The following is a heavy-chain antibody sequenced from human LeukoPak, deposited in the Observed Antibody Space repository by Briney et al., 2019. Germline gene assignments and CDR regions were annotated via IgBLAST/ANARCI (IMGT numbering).Heavy chain of an antibody. V-gene: IGHV4-30-2*01. Sequence: PSETLSLTCAVSDGSISSGGYSWSWIRQPPGKGLEWIGYIYHSGSTYYNPSLKSRVTISVDRSKNQFSLKLSSVTAADTAVYYCARASIILSAFDIWGQGTMVTVSS. CDR3: ARASIILSAFDI. D-gene: IGHD5-12*01. J-gene: IGHJ3*02. CDR2: IYHSGST. CDR1: DGSISSGGYS.